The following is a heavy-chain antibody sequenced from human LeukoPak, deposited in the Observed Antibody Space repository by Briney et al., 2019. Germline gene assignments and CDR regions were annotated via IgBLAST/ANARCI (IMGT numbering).Heavy chain of an antibody. V-gene: IGHV3-30*04. Sequence: GGSLRLSCAASGFTFSSYEMNWVRQAPGKGLEWVAVISYDGSNKYYADSVKGRFTISRDNSKNTLYLQMNSLRAEDTAVYYCARANIGSYYPPTPYYYYGMDVWGKGTTVTVSS. CDR1: GFTFSSYE. CDR3: ARANIGSYYPPTPYYYYGMDV. J-gene: IGHJ6*04. D-gene: IGHD3-10*01. CDR2: ISYDGSNK.